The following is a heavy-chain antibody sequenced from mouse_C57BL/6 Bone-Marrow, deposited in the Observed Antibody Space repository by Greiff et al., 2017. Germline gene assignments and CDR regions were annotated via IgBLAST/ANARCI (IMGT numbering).Heavy chain of an antibody. V-gene: IGHV1-50*01. J-gene: IGHJ3*01. CDR1: GYTFTSSW. CDR3: AREEDDYPFAY. D-gene: IGHD2-4*01. CDR2: IDPSDSYT. Sequence: QVQLQQPGAELVKPGASVKLSCKASGYTFTSSWMQWVKQRPGQGLEWIGEIDPSDSYTNYTQKFKGKATLTVDTSSSTAYMQLSSLTSEDSAVYYCAREEDDYPFAYWGQGTLVTVSA.